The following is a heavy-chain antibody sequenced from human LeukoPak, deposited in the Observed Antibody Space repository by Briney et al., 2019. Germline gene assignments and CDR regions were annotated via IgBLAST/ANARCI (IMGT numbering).Heavy chain of an antibody. D-gene: IGHD3-3*01. V-gene: IGHV4-39*07. Sequence: PSETLSLTCTVSGGSISSSSYYWGWIRQPPGKGLEWIGSIYYSGSTYYNPSLKSRVTISVDTSKNQFSLKLSSVTAADTAVYYCARTTYYDFWSGYQSHDAFDIWGQGTMVTVSS. CDR3: ARTTYYDFWSGYQSHDAFDI. CDR1: GGSISSSSYY. J-gene: IGHJ3*02. CDR2: IYYSGST.